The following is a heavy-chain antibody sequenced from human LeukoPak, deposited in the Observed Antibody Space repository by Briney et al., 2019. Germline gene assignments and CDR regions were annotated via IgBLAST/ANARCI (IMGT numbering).Heavy chain of an antibody. CDR2: IYYSGST. V-gene: IGHV4-59*01. D-gene: IGHD3-22*01. Sequence: NASETLSLTCTISGGSISSYYWSWIRQPAGKGLEWIGYIYYSGSTNYNPSLKSRVTISVDTSKDQFSLKLSSVTAADTAVYYCASFYDSSGYLDYWGQGTLVTVSS. CDR3: ASFYDSSGYLDY. CDR1: GGSISSYY. J-gene: IGHJ4*02.